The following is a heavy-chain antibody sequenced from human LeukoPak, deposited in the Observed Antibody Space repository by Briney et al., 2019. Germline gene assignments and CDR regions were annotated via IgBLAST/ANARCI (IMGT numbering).Heavy chain of an antibody. CDR2: INPNSGGT. Sequence: GASVKVSCKASGYTFTGYYMYWVRQAPGQGLEWMGRINPNSGGTNYAQKFQGRVTMTRDTSTSTAYMELSRLTSDDTAVYYCARVSGGWYKFDYWGRGTLVTVSS. D-gene: IGHD6-19*01. CDR3: ARVSGGWYKFDY. J-gene: IGHJ4*02. CDR1: GYTFTGYY. V-gene: IGHV1-2*06.